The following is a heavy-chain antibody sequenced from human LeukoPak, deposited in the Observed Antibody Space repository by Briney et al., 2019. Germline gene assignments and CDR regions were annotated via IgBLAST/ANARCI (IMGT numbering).Heavy chain of an antibody. CDR1: GFTFSSYN. CDR3: ARGVDYAEDY. D-gene: IGHD4-17*01. V-gene: IGHV3-48*04. CDR2: IGRSSNTI. Sequence: GGSLRLSCAASGFTFSSYNVNWVRQAPGKGLEWISYIGRSSNTIYYADSVKGRFTISRDNAGNSLYLQMNRLRPEDTAMYYCARGVDYAEDYWGQGTLVTVSS. J-gene: IGHJ4*02.